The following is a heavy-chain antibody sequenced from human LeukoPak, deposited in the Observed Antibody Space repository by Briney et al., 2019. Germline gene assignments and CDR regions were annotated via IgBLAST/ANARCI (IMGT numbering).Heavy chain of an antibody. V-gene: IGHV1-8*03. CDR2: MNPNSGNT. J-gene: IGHJ3*02. CDR1: GYTFTSYD. CDR3: ARGKGKARALRLDAFDI. Sequence: ASVKVSCKASGYTFTSYDINWVRQATGQGLEWMGWMNPNSGNTGYAQKFQGRVTITRNTSISTAYMELSSLRSEDTAVYYCARGKGKARALRLDAFDIWGQGTMVTVSS.